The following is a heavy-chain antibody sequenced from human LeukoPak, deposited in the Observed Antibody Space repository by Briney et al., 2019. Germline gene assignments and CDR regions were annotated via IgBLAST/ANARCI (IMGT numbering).Heavy chain of an antibody. CDR3: AKDTALGYCDY. CDR2: INFDGSNK. Sequence: PGGSLRLSCAASRFTFGHYGMHWVRQAPGKGLGWVAFINFDGSNKYYADSVRGRFSISRDNSKNTLYLQMNSLRPDDTAVYYCAKDTALGYCDYWGQGTLVTVSS. CDR1: RFTFGHYG. D-gene: IGHD5-18*01. V-gene: IGHV3-30*02. J-gene: IGHJ4*02.